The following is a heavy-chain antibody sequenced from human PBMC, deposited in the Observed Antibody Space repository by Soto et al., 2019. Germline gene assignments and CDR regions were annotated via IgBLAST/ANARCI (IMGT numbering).Heavy chain of an antibody. V-gene: IGHV4-59*01. Sequence: QVQLQESGPGLVKPSETLSLTCTVSGGSISSYYWSWIRQPPGKGLEWIGYIYYSGSTNYNPSLKSRVTISVDTSKNRFSLKLSSVTAADTAVYYCARAYCSSTSCYAPRYFDLWGRGTLVTVSS. J-gene: IGHJ2*01. CDR2: IYYSGST. CDR3: ARAYCSSTSCYAPRYFDL. CDR1: GGSISSYY. D-gene: IGHD2-2*01.